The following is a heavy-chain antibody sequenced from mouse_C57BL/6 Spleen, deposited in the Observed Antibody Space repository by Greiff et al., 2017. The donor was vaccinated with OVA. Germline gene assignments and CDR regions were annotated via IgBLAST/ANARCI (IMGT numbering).Heavy chain of an antibody. CDR3: VRGSGYSSLFDY. V-gene: IGHV10-3*01. J-gene: IGHJ2*01. CDR2: IRSKSSNYAT. D-gene: IGHD1-1*01. Sequence: EVKVVESGGGLVQPKGSLKLSCAASGFTFNTYAMHWVRQAPGKGLEWVARIRSKSSNYATYYAVSVKDRFTISRDDSQSMLYLQMNNLKAEDTAMYYCVRGSGYSSLFDYWGKGTTLTVSS. CDR1: GFTFNTYA.